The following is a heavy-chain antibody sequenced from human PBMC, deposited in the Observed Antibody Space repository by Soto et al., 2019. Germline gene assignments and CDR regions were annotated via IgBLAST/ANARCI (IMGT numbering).Heavy chain of an antibody. CDR3: ARMALYDSGGYYLFYFEY. CDR1: GFSLSTRGMG. CDR2: IDWDDDK. Sequence: SGPTLVNPTQTLTLTCTFSGFSLSTRGMGVSWIRQPPGKALEWLARIDWDDDKYYSTSLKTRLTISKDTSKNQVVLTMTNLDPVDTATYYCARMALYDSGGYYLFYFEYWGPGTLVTVSS. D-gene: IGHD3-22*01. V-gene: IGHV2-70*11. J-gene: IGHJ4*02.